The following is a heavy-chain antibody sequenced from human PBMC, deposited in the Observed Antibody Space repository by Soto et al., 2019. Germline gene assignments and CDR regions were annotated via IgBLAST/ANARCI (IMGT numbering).Heavy chain of an antibody. V-gene: IGHV4-34*01. CDR2: INHSVST. D-gene: IGHD3-22*01. Sequence: SETLSLTCAVYGGSFSGYYWSWIRQPPGKGLEWIGEINHSVSTNYNPSLKSRVTISVDTSKNQFSLKLSSVTAADTAVYYCARGQQKYYYDSSGYYYFDYWGQGTRVTVSS. J-gene: IGHJ4*02. CDR1: GGSFSGYY. CDR3: ARGQQKYYYDSSGYYYFDY.